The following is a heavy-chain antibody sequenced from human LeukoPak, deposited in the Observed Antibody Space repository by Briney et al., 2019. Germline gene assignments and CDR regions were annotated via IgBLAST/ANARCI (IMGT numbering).Heavy chain of an antibody. D-gene: IGHD7-27*01. Sequence: SETLSLTCAVSGYSFSSGYHWGWIRPPPGKGLEWIGSVYRSGSTYYDPSLKSRVTISVDTSKNQISLKVRSVTAADTAMYYCARENWVFDYWGQGILVTVSS. CDR1: GYSFSSGYH. CDR3: ARENWVFDY. J-gene: IGHJ4*02. V-gene: IGHV4-38-2*02. CDR2: VYRSGST.